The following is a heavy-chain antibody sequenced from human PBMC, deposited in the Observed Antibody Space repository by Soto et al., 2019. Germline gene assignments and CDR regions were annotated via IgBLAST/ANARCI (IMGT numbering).Heavy chain of an antibody. CDR2: IYYSGST. CDR1: GGSISSYY. V-gene: IGHV4-59*08. Sequence: PSETLSLTCTVSGGSISSYYWSWIRQPPGKGLEWIGYIYYSGSTNYNPSLKSRVTISVDTSKNQFSLKLSSVTAADTAVYYCARRKKGSGWTEFDYWGQGTLVTVSS. J-gene: IGHJ4*02. D-gene: IGHD6-19*01. CDR3: ARRKKGSGWTEFDY.